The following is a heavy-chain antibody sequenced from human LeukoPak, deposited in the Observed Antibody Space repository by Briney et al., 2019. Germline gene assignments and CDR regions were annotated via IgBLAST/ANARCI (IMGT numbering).Heavy chain of an antibody. V-gene: IGHV4-39*01. Sequence: SETLSLTCSVSGGSITDDNYYWGWIRQPPRKGLEWIGAIYYRGTTSYMPSLKSRVTISVDTSKNQFSLKLDSVTAADTSVYYCARHRYYYDKSAFSFDSWGQGTLVTVSS. J-gene: IGHJ4*02. CDR2: IYYRGTT. CDR1: GGSITDDNYY. CDR3: ARHRYYYDKSAFSFDS. D-gene: IGHD3-22*01.